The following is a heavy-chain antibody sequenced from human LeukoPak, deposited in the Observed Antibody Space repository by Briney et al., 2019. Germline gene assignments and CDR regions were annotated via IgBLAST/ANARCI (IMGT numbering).Heavy chain of an antibody. V-gene: IGHV4-34*01. CDR1: GGSFSGYY. J-gene: IGHJ6*03. Sequence: KASETLSLTCAVFGGSFSGYYWSWIRQAPGKGLEWIGGINESGDTKYNPSLKSRVTISVDTSKNQFSLNVKSVTAADTAVYYCARALIVTPASCYMDVWGKGTTVTVSS. D-gene: IGHD3-22*01. CDR2: INESGDT. CDR3: ARALIVTPASCYMDV.